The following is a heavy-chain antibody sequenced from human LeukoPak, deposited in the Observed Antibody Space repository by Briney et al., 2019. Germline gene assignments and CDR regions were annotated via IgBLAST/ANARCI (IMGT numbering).Heavy chain of an antibody. CDR1: GFTFSSYG. V-gene: IGHV3-30*02. CDR3: ARDAGYGYDRFDY. J-gene: IGHJ4*02. Sequence: GGSLRLSCAASGFTFSSYGMHWVRQAPGKGLEWVAFIRYDGSNKYYADSVKGRFTISRDNSKNTLYLHVNSLRPEDTAVYYCARDAGYGYDRFDYWGQGTQVTVSS. CDR2: IRYDGSNK. D-gene: IGHD5-18*01.